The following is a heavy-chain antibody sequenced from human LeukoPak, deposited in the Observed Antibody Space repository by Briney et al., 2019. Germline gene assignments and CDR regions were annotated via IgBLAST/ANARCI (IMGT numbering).Heavy chain of an antibody. Sequence: GASVKVSCKASGYTFTSYDINWVRQATGQGLEWMGWMNPSSGNTGYAQKLQGRVNMTRNTSISTAYMELSSLRSEDTAVYYCARGLRTNNWFDPWGQGTLVTVSS. CDR1: GYTFTSYD. J-gene: IGHJ5*02. CDR3: ARGLRTNNWFDP. CDR2: MNPSSGNT. V-gene: IGHV1-8*01.